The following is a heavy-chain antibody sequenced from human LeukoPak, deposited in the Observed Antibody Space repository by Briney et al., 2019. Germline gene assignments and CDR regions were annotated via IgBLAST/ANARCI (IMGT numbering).Heavy chain of an antibody. CDR2: IRGRGGGI. V-gene: IGHV3-23*01. D-gene: IGHD3-10*01. CDR1: GFTFSSYP. J-gene: IGHJ5*02. Sequence: GGSLRLSCAASGFTFSSYPMRWVRRAPGKGREGVSAIRGRGGGIYYAHAMRGRFSISRDNSKNTLSLQMNSLRAEDTPVYYFARQIPGAGQGFARSSQGTLVAVPS. CDR3: ARQIPGAGQGFAR.